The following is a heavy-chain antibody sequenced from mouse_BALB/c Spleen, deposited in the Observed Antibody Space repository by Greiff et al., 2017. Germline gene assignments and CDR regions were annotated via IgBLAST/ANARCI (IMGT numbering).Heavy chain of an antibody. Sequence: EVQLQESGGGLVKPGGSLKLSCAASGFTFSSYAMSWVRQTPEKRLEWVASISSGGSTYYPDSVKGRFTISRDNARNILYLQMSSLRSEDTAMYYCARASTATRDYFDYWGQGTTLTVSS. CDR2: ISSGGST. CDR1: GFTFSSYA. D-gene: IGHD1-2*01. V-gene: IGHV5-6-5*01. CDR3: ARASTATRDYFDY. J-gene: IGHJ2*01.